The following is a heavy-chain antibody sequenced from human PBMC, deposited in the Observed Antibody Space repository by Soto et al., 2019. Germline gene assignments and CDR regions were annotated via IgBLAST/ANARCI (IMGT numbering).Heavy chain of an antibody. CDR1: GYSISSYY. J-gene: IGHJ5*02. Sequence: PSETLSLTCTVSGYSISSYYWSWIRQPPGKGLEWIGYIYYTGSTNYNPSLKSRVTISVDTSKNQFSLKLNSVIAADTAVYFCARYSPPKKSYDSNPGWFDPWGQGTLVTSPQ. CDR3: ARYSPPKKSYDSNPGWFDP. V-gene: IGHV4-59*01. CDR2: IYYTGST. D-gene: IGHD3-22*01.